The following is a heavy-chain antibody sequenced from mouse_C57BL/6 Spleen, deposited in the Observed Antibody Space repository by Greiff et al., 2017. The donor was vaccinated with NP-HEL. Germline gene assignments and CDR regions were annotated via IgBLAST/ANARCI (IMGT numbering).Heavy chain of an antibody. CDR2: IYPGGGYT. CDR1: GYTFTNYW. CDR3: ARGSSGPCFDY. J-gene: IGHJ2*01. D-gene: IGHD3-2*02. Sequence: VQLQQSGAELVRPGTSVKMSCKASGYTFTNYWIGWAKQRPGHGLEWIGDIYPGGGYTNYNEKFKGKATLTADKSSSTAYMQFSSLTSEDAAIYYCARGSSGPCFDYWGQGTTLTVSS. V-gene: IGHV1-63*01.